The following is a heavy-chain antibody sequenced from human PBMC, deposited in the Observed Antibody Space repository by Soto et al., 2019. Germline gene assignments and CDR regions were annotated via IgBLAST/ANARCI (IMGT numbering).Heavy chain of an antibody. CDR3: ARRGSGSYYLYYYYGMDV. CDR1: GGSISSYY. Sequence: PSETLSLTCTVSGGSISSYYWSWIRQPPGKGLEWIGYIYYSGSTNYNPSLKSRVTISVDTSKNQFSLKLSSVTAADTAVYYCARRGSGSYYLYYYYGMDVWGQGTTVTVSS. CDR2: IYYSGST. J-gene: IGHJ6*02. D-gene: IGHD3-10*01. V-gene: IGHV4-59*08.